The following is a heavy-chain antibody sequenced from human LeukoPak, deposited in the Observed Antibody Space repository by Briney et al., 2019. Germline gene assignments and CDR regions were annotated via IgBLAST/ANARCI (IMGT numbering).Heavy chain of an antibody. J-gene: IGHJ3*02. CDR1: GFTFSNAW. D-gene: IGHD3-10*01. CDR2: IKSKTDGGTT. V-gene: IGHV3-15*01. CDR3: TTPGRDVLLWFGESDAFDI. Sequence: GSLRLSCAASGFTFSNAWMSLVRQAPGKGLEWVGRIKSKTDGGTTDYAAPVKGRFTISRDDSKNTLYLQMNSLKTEDTAVYYYTTPGRDVLLWFGESDAFDIWGQGTMVTVSS.